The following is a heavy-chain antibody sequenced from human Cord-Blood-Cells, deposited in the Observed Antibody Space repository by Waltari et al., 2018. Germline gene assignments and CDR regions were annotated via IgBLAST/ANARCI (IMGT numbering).Heavy chain of an antibody. D-gene: IGHD1-7*01. CDR3: ARKNLDGDAFDI. V-gene: IGHV1-69*02. CDR1: GGTFSSYT. Sequence: QVQLVQSGAEVKKPGSSVKVSCKASGGTFSSYTISCVRQAPGQGLEWMGRIIPILGIANYAQKFQGRVTITADKSTSTAYMELSSLRSEDTAVYYCARKNLDGDAFDIWGQGTMVTVSS. J-gene: IGHJ3*02. CDR2: IIPILGIA.